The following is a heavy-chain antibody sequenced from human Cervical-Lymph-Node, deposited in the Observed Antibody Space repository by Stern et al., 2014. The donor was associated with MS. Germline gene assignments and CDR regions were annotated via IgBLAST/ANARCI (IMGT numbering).Heavy chain of an antibody. CDR2: IYWDDDK. Sequence: QITLKESGPTLVKPTQTLTLTCTFSGFSLSTSGVGVGWIRQPPGKALEWLALIYWDDDKRYSPSLKSRLTIPKDTSKTQVVLTMTNMDPVDTATYYCARNRNYYDRSDLFDYWGQGTLVTVSS. D-gene: IGHD3-22*01. CDR1: GFSLSTSGVG. CDR3: ARNRNYYDRSDLFDY. J-gene: IGHJ4*02. V-gene: IGHV2-5*02.